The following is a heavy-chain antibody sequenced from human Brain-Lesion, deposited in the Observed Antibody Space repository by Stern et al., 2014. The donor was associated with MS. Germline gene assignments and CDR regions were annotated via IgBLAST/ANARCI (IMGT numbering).Heavy chain of an antibody. J-gene: IGHJ4*02. Sequence: DQLVESGAEVKKPGASVKVSCKVSGYTLTELSMHWVRQDPRKGLEWMGGFDPEDGETIYAQKFQGRVTMTEDTSTDTAYMELSSLRSEDTAVYYCATLSPGAGGNYYRHFDYWGQGTLVTVSS. CDR2: FDPEDGET. V-gene: IGHV1-24*01. D-gene: IGHD1-26*01. CDR3: ATLSPGAGGNYYRHFDY. CDR1: GYTLTELS.